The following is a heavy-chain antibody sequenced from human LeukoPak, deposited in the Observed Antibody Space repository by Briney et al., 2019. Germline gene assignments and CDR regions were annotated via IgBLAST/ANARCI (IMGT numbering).Heavy chain of an antibody. D-gene: IGHD3-22*01. V-gene: IGHV4-4*07. J-gene: IGHJ4*02. CDR2: IYTNGIT. CDR3: AREAKSYDGDGYYLDY. CDR1: GASINNYY. Sequence: SETLSLTCTVSGASINNYYWGWIPQSAGKGLEWIGRIYTNGITNYSPSLGGRLTMSVDTSKSQFYLRLSSVTAADTGVFYCAREAKSYDGDGYYLDYWGQGILVTVAS.